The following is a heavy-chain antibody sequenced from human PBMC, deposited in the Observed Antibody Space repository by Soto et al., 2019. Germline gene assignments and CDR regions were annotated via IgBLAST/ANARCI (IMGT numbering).Heavy chain of an antibody. Sequence: EVQLVESGGGLVQPGGSLRLSCAASGFTFSSYSMNWVRQAPGKGPEWVSYISSSSSTIYYADSVKGRFTISRDNAKNSLYLQMNSLRAEDTAVYYCARGRHWMGSGGSSYQNDYWGQGTLVTVSS. CDR2: ISSSSSTI. CDR1: GFTFSSYS. J-gene: IGHJ4*02. CDR3: ARGRHWMGSGGSSYQNDY. V-gene: IGHV3-48*01. D-gene: IGHD2-15*01.